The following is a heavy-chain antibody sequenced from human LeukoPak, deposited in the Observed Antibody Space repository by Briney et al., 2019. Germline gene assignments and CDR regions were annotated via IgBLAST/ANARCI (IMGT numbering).Heavy chain of an antibody. D-gene: IGHD3-9*01. Sequence: GGSLRLSCAGSGFPFSDHYMDWDRQAPGKGLEWVGRSRNKARSYTTDYAASVKGRFTISRDGSKNSVFLQMNSLKTEDTAVYYCARTYYDILTGIRDFDYWGQGTLVTVSS. V-gene: IGHV3-72*01. CDR1: GFPFSDHY. J-gene: IGHJ4*02. CDR3: ARTYYDILTGIRDFDY. CDR2: SRNKARSYTT.